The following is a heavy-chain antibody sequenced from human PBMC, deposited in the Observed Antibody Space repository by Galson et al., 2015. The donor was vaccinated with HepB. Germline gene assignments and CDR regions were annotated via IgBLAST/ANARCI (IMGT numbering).Heavy chain of an antibody. D-gene: IGHD2-15*01. Sequence: SLRLSCAASGFTFSSYAMSWVRQAPGKGLEWVSAISGSGGSTYYADSVKGRFTVSRDNSKNTLYLQMNSLRAEDTAVYYCAKWYCSGGSCYSYFDYWGQGTLVTVSS. CDR2: ISGSGGST. CDR3: AKWYCSGGSCYSYFDY. CDR1: GFTFSSYA. J-gene: IGHJ4*02. V-gene: IGHV3-23*01.